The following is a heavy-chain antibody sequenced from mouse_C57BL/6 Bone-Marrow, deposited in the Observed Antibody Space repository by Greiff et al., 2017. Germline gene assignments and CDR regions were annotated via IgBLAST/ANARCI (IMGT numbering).Heavy chain of an antibody. CDR3: ARDGLLRYPDY. CDR2: ISDGGSYT. D-gene: IGHD1-1*01. J-gene: IGHJ2*01. CDR1: GFTFSSYA. V-gene: IGHV5-4*01. Sequence: EVKVVESGGGLVKPGGSLKLSCAASGFTFSSYAMSWVRQTPEKRLEWVATISDGGSYTYYPDNVKGRFTISRDNAKNNLYLQMSHLKSEDTAMYYCARDGLLRYPDYWGQGTTLTVSS.